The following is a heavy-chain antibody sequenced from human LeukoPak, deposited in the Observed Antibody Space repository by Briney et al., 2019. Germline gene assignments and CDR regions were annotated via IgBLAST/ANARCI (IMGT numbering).Heavy chain of an antibody. Sequence: SETLSLTCIVSGGSISTSAYYWGWIRQPPGEGLQWIGSIYYSGNTYYNSSLKSRVTISVDTSTSQFSLRLSSVTAADTAVYYRARQAGLAPSPFDHLGQGTLVTVSS. CDR2: IYYSGNT. CDR1: GGSISTSAYY. CDR3: ARQAGLAPSPFDH. J-gene: IGHJ4*02. V-gene: IGHV4-39*01.